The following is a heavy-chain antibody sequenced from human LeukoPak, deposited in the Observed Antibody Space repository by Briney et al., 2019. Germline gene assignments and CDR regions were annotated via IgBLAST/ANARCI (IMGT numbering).Heavy chain of an antibody. D-gene: IGHD2-15*01. Sequence: GSLRLSCAASGFTFSSYSMNWVRQAPGKGLEWVSSISSSSSYIYYADSVKGRFTISRDNAKNSLYLQMNSLRAEDTAVYYCARASLGYCSGGSCYSSDYWGQGTLVTVSS. CDR2: ISSSSSYI. V-gene: IGHV3-21*04. J-gene: IGHJ4*02. CDR3: ARASLGYCSGGSCYSSDY. CDR1: GFTFSSYS.